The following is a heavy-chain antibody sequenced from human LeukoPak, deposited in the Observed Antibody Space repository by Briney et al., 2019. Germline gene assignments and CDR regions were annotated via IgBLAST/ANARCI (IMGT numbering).Heavy chain of an antibody. Sequence: GESLQLSCKGSGYSFTSYWIGGTRHMPGKGLEWMGIIYPGDSDTRYSPSFQGQVTISPDKSLSTAYLQWSSLKASDTAMHYCARHPRQSWVDYWGQRTLVTASS. V-gene: IGHV5-51*01. CDR2: IYPGDSDT. D-gene: IGHD1-26*01. CDR3: ARHPRQSWVDY. J-gene: IGHJ4*02. CDR1: GYSFTSYW.